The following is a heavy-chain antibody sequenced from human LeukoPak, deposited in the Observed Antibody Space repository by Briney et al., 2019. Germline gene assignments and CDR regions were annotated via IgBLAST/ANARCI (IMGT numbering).Heavy chain of an antibody. Sequence: SETLSLTCTVSGGSISSGDYYWSWIRQHPGKGLEWIGYIYYSESTHYNPSLKSRITISVDASKNQFSLKLSSVTAADTALYYCARVDSGSYPIDYWGQGTLVTVSS. D-gene: IGHD1-26*01. J-gene: IGHJ4*02. CDR2: IYYSEST. V-gene: IGHV4-31*03. CDR3: ARVDSGSYPIDY. CDR1: GGSISSGDYY.